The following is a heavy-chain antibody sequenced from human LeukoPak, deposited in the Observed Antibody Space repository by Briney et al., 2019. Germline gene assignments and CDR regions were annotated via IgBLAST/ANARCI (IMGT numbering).Heavy chain of an antibody. Sequence: ASVKVSCKASGYTFTGYYTHWVRPAPGQGLEWMGWINPNSGATNYAQKFQGRVTMTRDTSISTAYMELSRLRSDDTAVYYCARGPYSSGWYGGYFDYWGREPWSPSPQ. J-gene: IGHJ4*02. V-gene: IGHV1-2*02. CDR2: INPNSGAT. CDR1: GYTFTGYY. D-gene: IGHD6-19*01. CDR3: ARGPYSSGWYGGYFDY.